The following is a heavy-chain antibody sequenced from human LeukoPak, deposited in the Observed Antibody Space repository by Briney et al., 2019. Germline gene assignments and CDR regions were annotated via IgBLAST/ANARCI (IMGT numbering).Heavy chain of an antibody. J-gene: IGHJ4*02. CDR1: GFTFGSYG. CDR3: ARGYCSSTSCSIFDY. V-gene: IGHV3-33*01. CDR2: IWYDGSNK. D-gene: IGHD2-2*01. Sequence: GGSLRLSCAAPGFTFGSYGMHWVRQAPGKVLEWVAAIWYDGSNKYYADSVKGRFTISRDNSKNTLYLQMNSLRAEDTAVYYCARGYCSSTSCSIFDYWGQGTLVTVSS.